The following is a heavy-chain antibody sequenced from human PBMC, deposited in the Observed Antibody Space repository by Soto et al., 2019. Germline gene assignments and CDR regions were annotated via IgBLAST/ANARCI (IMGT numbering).Heavy chain of an antibody. CDR3: ARGPRYCSSTSCFSGVTWFDP. Sequence: QVQLVQSGAEVKKPGASVKVSCKASGYTFTSYGISWVRQAPGQGLEWMGWIRSYNGNTNYAQKVQGRVTMTTDKSTSTTYMELRSLRSDDTAVYYCARGPRYCSSTSCFSGVTWFDPWGQGTLVTVSS. V-gene: IGHV1-18*04. CDR1: GYTFTSYG. J-gene: IGHJ5*02. CDR2: IRSYNGNT. D-gene: IGHD2-2*01.